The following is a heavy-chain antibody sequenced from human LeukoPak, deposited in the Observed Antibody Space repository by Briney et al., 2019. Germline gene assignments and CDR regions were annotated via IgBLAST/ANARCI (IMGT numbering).Heavy chain of an antibody. D-gene: IGHD3-3*01. CDR1: GGSISGYY. CDR2: VHYNGSP. CDR3: ARTTFWSGRSPDYHHCYMDV. J-gene: IGHJ6*03. V-gene: IGHV4-59*01. Sequence: SETLSLACTVSGGSISGYYWSWIRQAPGKGLEWIGYVHYNGSPNYNASLKSRVTISVAASKNQFSLKVSCVSAADTAVYYCARTTFWSGRSPDYHHCYMDVWGKGTTVTVSS.